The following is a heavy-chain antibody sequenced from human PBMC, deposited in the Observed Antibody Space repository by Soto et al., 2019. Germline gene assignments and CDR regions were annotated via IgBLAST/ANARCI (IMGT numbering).Heavy chain of an antibody. CDR1: GGSISSYY. V-gene: IGHV4-59*08. J-gene: IGHJ6*03. Sequence: SETLSLTCTVSGGSISSYYWSWIRQPPGKGLEWIGYIYYSGSTNYNPSLKSRVTISVDTSKNQFSLKLSSVTAADTAVYYCARLGAKDYSNYKFHYYMDVWGKGTTVTVSS. CDR3: ARLGAKDYSNYKFHYYMDV. CDR2: IYYSGST. D-gene: IGHD4-4*01.